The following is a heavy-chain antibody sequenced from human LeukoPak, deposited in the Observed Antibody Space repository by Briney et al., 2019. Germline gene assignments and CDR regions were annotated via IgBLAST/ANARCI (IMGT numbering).Heavy chain of an antibody. V-gene: IGHV3-48*03. D-gene: IGHD6-19*01. CDR2: ITGGSTTK. CDR1: GFTFSYYE. J-gene: IGHJ4*02. CDR3: ARDGDIAVATAPYYFDY. Sequence: PGGSLRLSYAASGFTFSYYEMIWVRQAPGKGLEWVSYITGGSTTKNYADSVKGRFTISRDNAKNSLYLQMNSLRAEDTAIYYCARDGDIAVATAPYYFDYWGQGILVTVSS.